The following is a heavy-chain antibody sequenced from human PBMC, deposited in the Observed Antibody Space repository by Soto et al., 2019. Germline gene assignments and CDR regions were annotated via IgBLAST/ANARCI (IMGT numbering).Heavy chain of an antibody. CDR3: ARDQEVGALH. V-gene: IGHV3-53*04. J-gene: IGHJ4*02. CDR2: IYSGGST. D-gene: IGHD1-26*01. Sequence: GGSLRLSCAASGFTVSSNYMSWVRQAPGKGLEWVSVIYSGGSTYYADSVKGRFTISRHNSKITLYLQMNSLRAEDTAVYYCARDQEVGALHWGQGTLVTVSS. CDR1: GFTVSSNY.